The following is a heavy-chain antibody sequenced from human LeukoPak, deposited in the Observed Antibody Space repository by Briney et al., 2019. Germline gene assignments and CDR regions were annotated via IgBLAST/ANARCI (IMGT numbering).Heavy chain of an antibody. V-gene: IGHV3-33*03. CDR2: IYYDGSNH. CDR1: GFTFSSYS. J-gene: IGHJ4*02. D-gene: IGHD1-20*01. Sequence: GGSLRLSCAASGFTFSSYSMNWVRQAPGKGLEWVAFIYYDGSNHYYADSVKGRFTISRDNSRDTLFLQMNTLRAEDTAVYYCARGRITGASYYFDYWGQGTLVTVSS. CDR3: ARGRITGASYYFDY.